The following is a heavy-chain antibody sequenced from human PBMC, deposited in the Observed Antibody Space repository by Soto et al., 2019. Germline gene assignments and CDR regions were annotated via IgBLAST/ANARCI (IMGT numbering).Heavy chain of an antibody. CDR1: GGTFSSYA. D-gene: IGHD6-19*01. J-gene: IGHJ2*01. CDR3: ARVYRSTLVDGYFDL. CDR2: IIPIFGTA. Sequence: QVQLVQSGAEVKKPGSSVKVSCKASGGTFSSYAISWVRQAPGQGLEWMGGIIPIFGTANYAQKFQGRVTITAAESTSTANMELSSLRSEDTAVYYCARVYRSTLVDGYFDLWGRGTLVTVSS. V-gene: IGHV1-69*12.